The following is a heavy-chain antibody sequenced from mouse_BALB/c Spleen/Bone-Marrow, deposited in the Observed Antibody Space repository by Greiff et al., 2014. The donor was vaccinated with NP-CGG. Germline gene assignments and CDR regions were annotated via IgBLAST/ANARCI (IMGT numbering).Heavy chain of an antibody. J-gene: IGHJ2*01. CDR2: INPYNDAT. CDR1: GYTFTSYV. V-gene: IGHV1-14*01. CDR3: AREGVDYFDY. Sequence: VQLKQSGPELVKPGASVKMSCKASGYTFTSYVIHWVKQKPGQGLEWIGYINPYNDATEFNERFEGKATLTSDKSSSTAYMVLSSLTSEDSAVYYCAREGVDYFDYWGQGTTLTVSS.